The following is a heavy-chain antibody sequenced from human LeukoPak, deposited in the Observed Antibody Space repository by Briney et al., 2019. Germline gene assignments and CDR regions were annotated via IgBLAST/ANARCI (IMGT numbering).Heavy chain of an antibody. J-gene: IGHJ4*01. CDR1: GFTFNSYA. V-gene: IGHV3-23*01. CDR2: IFGSGGSA. D-gene: IGHD3-22*01. Sequence: GGSLRLSCEASGFTFNSYAMYWVRQAPGKGLEWVSGIFGSGGSAHYADSVKGRFTISRDNSKNTLYLQMNSLRAEDTAVYYCAKVGPVYYYDSSGYYYFDYWGQEPWSPSPQ. CDR3: AKVGPVYYYDSSGYYYFDY.